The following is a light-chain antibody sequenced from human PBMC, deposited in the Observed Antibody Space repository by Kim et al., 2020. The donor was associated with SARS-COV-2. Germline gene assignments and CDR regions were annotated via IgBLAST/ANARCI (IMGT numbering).Light chain of an antibody. CDR1: RLGDKY. CDR3: QAWDTREI. J-gene: IGLJ1*01. Sequence: SYELTQPPSVSVSPGQTASVTCSGDRLGDKYVSWYQQKPGQSPVLVIFQDTKWPSGIPERFSGSNSGDTATLTISGTQAMDEADYYCQAWDTREIFG. CDR2: QDT. V-gene: IGLV3-1*01.